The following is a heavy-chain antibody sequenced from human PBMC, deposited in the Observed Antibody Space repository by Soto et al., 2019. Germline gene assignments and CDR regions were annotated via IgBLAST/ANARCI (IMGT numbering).Heavy chain of an antibody. J-gene: IGHJ4*02. D-gene: IGHD1-26*01. Sequence: QVQLQESGPGLVKPSETLSLLCVVSGEAVGSGQSYWNWVRQAPGKGLEWIGQISVTGAMKNSASLKSRVTMSIDTPNNKFSLSLNSVTAADTAVYYCAKGWDVKYFDHWGQGARVTVSS. CDR2: ISVTGAM. V-gene: IGHV4-61*01. CDR1: GEAVGSGQSY. CDR3: AKGWDVKYFDH.